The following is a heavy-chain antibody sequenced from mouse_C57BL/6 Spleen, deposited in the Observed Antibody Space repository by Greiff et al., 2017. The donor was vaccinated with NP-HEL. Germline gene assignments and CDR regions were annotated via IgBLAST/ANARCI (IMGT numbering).Heavy chain of an antibody. CDR3: ARELERGYWYFDV. CDR1: GYSITSGYY. J-gene: IGHJ1*03. V-gene: IGHV3-6*01. CDR2: ISYDGSN. Sequence: EVKLQESGPGLVKPSQSLSLTCSVTGYSITSGYYWNWIRQFPGNKLEWMGYISYDGSNNYNPSLKNRITITRDTSKNQFFLKLNSVTTEDTATYYCARELERGYWYFDVWGTGTTVTVSS.